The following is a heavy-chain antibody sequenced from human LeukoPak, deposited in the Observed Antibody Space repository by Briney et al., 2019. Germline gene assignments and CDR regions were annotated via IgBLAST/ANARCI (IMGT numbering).Heavy chain of an antibody. Sequence: GGSLRLSCAASGFPFSDYYMSWIRQAPGRGLEWVSYISSSDTSIYYADSVKGRFTVSRDNSKNSLYLQMNSLRAEDTAVYYCVRDLNNLNYGVRFNYWGQGTLVTVSS. J-gene: IGHJ4*02. CDR3: VRDLNNLNYGVRFNY. CDR1: GFPFSDYY. V-gene: IGHV3-11*01. D-gene: IGHD1-7*01. CDR2: ISSSDTSI.